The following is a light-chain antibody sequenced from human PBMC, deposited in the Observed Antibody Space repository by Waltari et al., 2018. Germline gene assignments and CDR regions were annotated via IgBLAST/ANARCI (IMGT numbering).Light chain of an antibody. J-gene: IGKJ1*01. CDR3: QQYNNWPLGT. CDR1: QSVSSN. Sequence: EIVMTQSPATLSVSPGERATLSCRASQSVSSNLAWYQQKPGQAPRLLIYGASTRATGIPARFSGSGSGTELTLTISSLQSEDFAVYYCQQYNNWPLGTFGQGTKVEIK. CDR2: GAS. V-gene: IGKV3-15*01.